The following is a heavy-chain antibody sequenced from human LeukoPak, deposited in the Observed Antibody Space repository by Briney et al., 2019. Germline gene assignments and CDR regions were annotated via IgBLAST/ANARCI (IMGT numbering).Heavy chain of an antibody. V-gene: IGHV3-30*02. CDR1: GFTFSSYS. D-gene: IGHD3-22*01. CDR3: AKDKDYYDSSGFHHTGALDY. CDR2: IRYDRSS. Sequence: GGSLRLSCAASGFTFSSYSMNWVRQVPGKGLEWVSFIRYDRSSYYGDSVKGRFTISRDNSKNMLYLQMNSLTAEDTAVYYCAKDKDYYDSSGFHHTGALDYWGQGTLVTVSS. J-gene: IGHJ4*02.